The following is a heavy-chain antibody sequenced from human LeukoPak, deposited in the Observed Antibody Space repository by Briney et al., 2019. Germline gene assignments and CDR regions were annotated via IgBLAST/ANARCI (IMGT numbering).Heavy chain of an antibody. Sequence: SQTLSLTCTVSGGSISSGGYYWSWIRRHPGKGLEWLGYIYYSGSTYYNPSLKSRVTISVDTSKNQFSLKLSSVTAADTAVYYCARLHPDYDFWSGYYGPCYYFDYWGQGTLVTVSS. D-gene: IGHD3-3*01. V-gene: IGHV4-31*03. J-gene: IGHJ4*02. CDR3: ARLHPDYDFWSGYYGPCYYFDY. CDR2: IYYSGST. CDR1: GGSISSGGYY.